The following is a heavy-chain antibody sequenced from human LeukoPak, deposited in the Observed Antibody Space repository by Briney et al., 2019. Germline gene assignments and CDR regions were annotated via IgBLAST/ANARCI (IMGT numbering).Heavy chain of an antibody. CDR3: VKDRVLIWFGGVFDS. CDR1: GFTFSVHV. D-gene: IGHD3-10*01. V-gene: IGHV3-30*18. Sequence: PGGSLRLSCEASGFTFSVHVMHWVRQAPGKGLEWVAVISNDGNNQYYADSVKGRFTISRDNSKNTVDLQMNNLRPEDTAVYYCVKDRVLIWFGGVFDSWGLGTLVTVSS. CDR2: ISNDGNNQ. J-gene: IGHJ4*02.